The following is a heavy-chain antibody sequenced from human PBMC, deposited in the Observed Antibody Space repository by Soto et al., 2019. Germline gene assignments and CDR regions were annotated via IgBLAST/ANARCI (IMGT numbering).Heavy chain of an antibody. J-gene: IGHJ4*02. V-gene: IGHV4-31*03. CDR1: GGSISSGGYY. D-gene: IGHD4-17*01. CDR3: ARSPEATVTAFDY. CDR2: IYYGGST. Sequence: QVQLQESGPGLVKPSQTLSLTCTVSGGSISSGGYYWSWIRQHPGKGLEWFGYIYYGGSTYYNPCLRSRVSISVDTSKNQCSLKRSSVTAADTAVYYCARSPEATVTAFDYWGQGTLVTVSS.